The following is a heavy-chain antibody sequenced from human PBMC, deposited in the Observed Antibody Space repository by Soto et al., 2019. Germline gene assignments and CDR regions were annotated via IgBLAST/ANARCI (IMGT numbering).Heavy chain of an antibody. V-gene: IGHV3-30-3*01. CDR2: ISYTGANQ. Sequence: QVRLVESGGGAVQPGDSLRLSCDASGFTFSTYALHWVRQAPGKGLEWVAFISYTGANQYYADSVKGRFTVSRDNSKNISSLQITSLNPEESAVYYCARDAFLSSRVAYYDHWGQGTLGTVAS. J-gene: IGHJ4*02. CDR3: ARDAFLSSRVAYYDH. CDR1: GFTFSTYA. D-gene: IGHD3-10*01.